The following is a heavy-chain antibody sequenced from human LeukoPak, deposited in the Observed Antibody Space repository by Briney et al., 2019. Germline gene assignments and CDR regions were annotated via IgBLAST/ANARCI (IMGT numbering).Heavy chain of an antibody. CDR3: ARGSLHYDSSGYPDY. J-gene: IGHJ4*02. CDR1: GYTFTDYY. Sequence: ASVKVSCKASGYTFTDYYMHWVRQAPGQGLEWMVWISAYNGNTNYAQKLQGRVTMTTDTSTSTAYMELRSLRSDDTAVYYCARGSLHYDSSGYPDYWGQGTLVTVSS. CDR2: ISAYNGNT. V-gene: IGHV1-18*04. D-gene: IGHD3-22*01.